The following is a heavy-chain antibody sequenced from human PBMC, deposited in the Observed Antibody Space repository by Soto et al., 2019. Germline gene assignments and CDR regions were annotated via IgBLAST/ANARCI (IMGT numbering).Heavy chain of an antibody. CDR3: ARAPSIAVAGTVDY. CDR1: GFTFSSYA. Sequence: GESLKISCAASGFTFSSYAMHWVRQAPGKGLEWVAVISYDGSNKYYADSVKGRFTISRDNSKNTLYLQMNSLRAEDTAVYYCARAPSIAVAGTVDYWGQGTLVTVSS. CDR2: ISYDGSNK. D-gene: IGHD6-19*01. V-gene: IGHV3-30*04. J-gene: IGHJ4*02.